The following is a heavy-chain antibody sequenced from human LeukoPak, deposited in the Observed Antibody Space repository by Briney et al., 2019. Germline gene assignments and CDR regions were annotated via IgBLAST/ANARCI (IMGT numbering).Heavy chain of an antibody. CDR2: INHSGST. Sequence: KPSETLSLTCAVYGGSFSGYYWSWISQPPGKGLEWIGEINHSGSTNYNPSLKSRVTISVDTSKNQFSLKLSSVTAADTAVYYCARSRELLGLVPGGNSFGPYFDYWGQGTLVTVSS. CDR3: ARSRELLGLVPGGNSFGPYFDY. J-gene: IGHJ4*02. V-gene: IGHV4-34*01. D-gene: IGHD4-23*01. CDR1: GGSFSGYY.